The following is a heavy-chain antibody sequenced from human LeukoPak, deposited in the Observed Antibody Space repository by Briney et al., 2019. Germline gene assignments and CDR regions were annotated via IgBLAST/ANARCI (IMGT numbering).Heavy chain of an antibody. CDR1: GYSFTTYD. V-gene: IGHV1-8*01. Sequence: ASVKVSCKASGYSFTTYDINWVRQAAGQGLEWMGWMNPNSGNTGNAQKFQGRVTMTRNTSISTAYMELTSLTSEDTAVYYCARVSTTIFGVGFDPWGQGTLVTVSS. CDR2: MNPNSGNT. CDR3: ARVSTTIFGVGFDP. D-gene: IGHD3-3*01. J-gene: IGHJ5*02.